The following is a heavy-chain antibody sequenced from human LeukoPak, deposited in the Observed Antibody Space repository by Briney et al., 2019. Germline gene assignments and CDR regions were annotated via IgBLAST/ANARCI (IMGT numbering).Heavy chain of an antibody. Sequence: PSETLSLTCTVSGGSISSSSYYWGWIRQPPGKGLEWIGSTYYSGSTYYNPPLKSRVTISVDTSKNQFSLKLSSVTAADTAVYYCARGIYSSSWYLRAHAFDIWGQGTMVTVSS. V-gene: IGHV4-39*01. J-gene: IGHJ3*02. CDR1: GGSISSSSYY. CDR3: ARGIYSSSWYLRAHAFDI. D-gene: IGHD6-13*01. CDR2: TYYSGST.